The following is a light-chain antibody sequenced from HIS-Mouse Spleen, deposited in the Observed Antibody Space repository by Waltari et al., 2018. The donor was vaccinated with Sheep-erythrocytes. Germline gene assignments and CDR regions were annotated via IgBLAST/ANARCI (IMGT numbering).Light chain of an antibody. CDR2: EVS. V-gene: IGLV2-8*01. CDR3: SSYAGSNNWV. J-gene: IGLJ3*02. Sequence: QSALTQPPSASGSPGQSVTISCTGTSSDVGGYNYFSWFQQHPGKAPKLMIYEVSKRPSGVPDRFSGCKSGNTASLTVSGLQAEDEADYDCSSYAGSNNWVFGGGTKLTVL. CDR1: SSDVGGYNY.